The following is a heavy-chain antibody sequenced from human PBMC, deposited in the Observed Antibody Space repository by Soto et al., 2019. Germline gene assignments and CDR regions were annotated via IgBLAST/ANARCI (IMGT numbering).Heavy chain of an antibody. D-gene: IGHD3-16*02. Sequence: QVQLVQSGAAMKKPGASVKVSCKASGYTFTSYDINWVRQAAGQGLEWMGWINPNTGYTDYAQKFQDRVTMTGNTSITTAYMELRGLRSEDTAVYYCVRGRVMITFGVVIVIDYWGQGSPVTVSS. CDR2: INPNTGYT. CDR1: GYTFTSYD. J-gene: IGHJ4*02. V-gene: IGHV1-8*01. CDR3: VRGRVMITFGVVIVIDY.